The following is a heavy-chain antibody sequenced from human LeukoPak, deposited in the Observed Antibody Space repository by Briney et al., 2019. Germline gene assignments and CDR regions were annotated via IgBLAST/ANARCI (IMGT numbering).Heavy chain of an antibody. CDR2: IYHSGST. V-gene: IGHV4-30-2*01. Sequence: SETLSLTCTVSGGSISSGGYYWSWIRQPPGKGLEWIGYIYHSGSTYYNPSLKSRVTISVDRSKNQFSLKLSSVTAADTAVYYCARGYYGSGSPVDYWGQGTLVTVSS. D-gene: IGHD3-10*01. CDR3: ARGYYGSGSPVDY. CDR1: GGSISSGGYY. J-gene: IGHJ4*02.